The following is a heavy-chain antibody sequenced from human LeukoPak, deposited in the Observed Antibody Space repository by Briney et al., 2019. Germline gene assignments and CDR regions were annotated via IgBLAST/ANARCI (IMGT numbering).Heavy chain of an antibody. Sequence: GGSLRLSCAASGFTFSDYAMHWVRQAPGKGLEWVAVISKDGSDKYYPGSVRGRFTISRDNSKNTLFLQMNSLRAEDTALYYCAKDAGITPWYFDYWGQGTLVTVSS. J-gene: IGHJ4*02. CDR3: AKDAGITPWYFDY. CDR1: GFTFSDYA. CDR2: ISKDGSDK. D-gene: IGHD4-23*01. V-gene: IGHV3-30-3*02.